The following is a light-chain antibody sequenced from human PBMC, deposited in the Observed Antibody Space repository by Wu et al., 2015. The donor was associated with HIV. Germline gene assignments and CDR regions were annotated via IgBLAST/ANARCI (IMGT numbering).Light chain of an antibody. Sequence: DIVLTQFPDTLSFSPGERATLSCRASERVSSRYLAWYQHKPGQAPRLLMYAASSRATGISDRFSGRGSGTDFTLTISRLEPEDFAVYYCQQYVGSPPYTFGQGTKLEI. J-gene: IGKJ2*01. CDR2: AAS. CDR3: QQYVGSPPYT. V-gene: IGKV3-20*01. CDR1: ERVSSRY.